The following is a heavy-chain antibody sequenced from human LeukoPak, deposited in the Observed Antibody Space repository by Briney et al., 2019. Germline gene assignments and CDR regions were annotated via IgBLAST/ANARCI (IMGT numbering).Heavy chain of an antibody. J-gene: IGHJ3*02. Sequence: QPGGSLRLSCAASAFTFNDYWMTWVRQAPWKGLEWVANIKQDGGEKYYVDSVKGRFTISRDNAKNSLYLQMNSLRAEDTAVYYCARGGATTFGLWGNAFDIWGQGTMVTVSS. CDR3: ARGGATTFGLWGNAFDI. CDR1: AFTFNDYW. D-gene: IGHD3-3*01. CDR2: IKQDGGEK. V-gene: IGHV3-7*01.